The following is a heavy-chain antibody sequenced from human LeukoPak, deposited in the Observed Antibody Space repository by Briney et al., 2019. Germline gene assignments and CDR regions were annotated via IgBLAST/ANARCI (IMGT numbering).Heavy chain of an antibody. Sequence: GRSLRLSCAASGFTFSSYGMHWVRQAPGKGLEWVAVIWYDGSNKYYADSVKGRFTISRDNSKNTLYLQMNSLRAEDTAVYYCARDGRTSGWRPYSEFDYWGQGTLVTVSS. J-gene: IGHJ4*02. CDR1: GFTFSSYG. V-gene: IGHV3-33*01. D-gene: IGHD1-1*01. CDR2: IWYDGSNK. CDR3: ARDGRTSGWRPYSEFDY.